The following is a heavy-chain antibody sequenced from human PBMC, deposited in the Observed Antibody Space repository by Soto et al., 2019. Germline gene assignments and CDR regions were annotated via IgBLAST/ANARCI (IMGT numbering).Heavy chain of an antibody. J-gene: IGHJ4*02. Sequence: EVQLVEFGGGLVQPGGSLRLCCAASGFTFNDHFMDWVRQAPGKGLEWLGRSKNKLTSYTAASVEGRFTVSRGDSGTLGYLQMTGLKSEDTAVYFCASPHRTSSTWSYYWGRGTLVTVSS. CDR3: ASPHRTSSTWSYY. CDR1: GFTFNDHF. D-gene: IGHD6-13*01. CDR2: SKNKLTSYT. V-gene: IGHV3-72*01.